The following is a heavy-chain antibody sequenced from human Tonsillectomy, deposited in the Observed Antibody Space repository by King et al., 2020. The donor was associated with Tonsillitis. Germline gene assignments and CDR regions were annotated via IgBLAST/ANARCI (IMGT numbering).Heavy chain of an antibody. CDR2: IYPVDSDT. CDR3: AREGQWLIHDAFDV. Sequence: VQLVESVAEVKKPGESLKISCQVSGYSFTNYWIGWVRQMLGKGLEWRGIIYPVDSDTRYSPSFHAQVTISVDKSIRTAYLQWNSLKASDTAMYYCAREGQWLIHDAFDVWGQGTMVTVSS. D-gene: IGHD6-19*01. CDR1: GYSFTNYW. J-gene: IGHJ3*01. V-gene: IGHV5-51*03.